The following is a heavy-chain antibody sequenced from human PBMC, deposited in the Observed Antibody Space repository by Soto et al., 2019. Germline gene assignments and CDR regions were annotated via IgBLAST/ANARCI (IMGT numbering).Heavy chain of an antibody. Sequence: EVQLVESGGGVVQPGGSLRLSCAASGFTFSTYWMNWVRQAPGKGLEWVANIKEDGSEEFYVDSVKGRFTISRDNAKNSLYLDVNSLRGEDTAVYYCARDWGAPGRGSALGYYYHFGMDVWGQGTTVTVPS. CDR2: IKEDGSEE. D-gene: IGHD3-16*01. V-gene: IGHV3-7*05. J-gene: IGHJ6*02. CDR3: ARDWGAPGRGSALGYYYHFGMDV. CDR1: GFTFSTYW.